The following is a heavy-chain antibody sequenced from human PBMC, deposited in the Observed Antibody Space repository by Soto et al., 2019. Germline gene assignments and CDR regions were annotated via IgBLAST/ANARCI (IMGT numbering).Heavy chain of an antibody. J-gene: IGHJ4*02. CDR3: ARDGPDSSGYYRLLDY. CDR2: IREDGSKK. D-gene: IGHD3-22*01. CDR1: GFTFSSFT. V-gene: IGHV3-7*01. Sequence: QPGGSLRLSCAASGFTFSSFTMTWVRQAPGKGLEWVANIREDGSKKFYVDSVKGRFSISRDNTENSLYLQMNSLRAEDTAVYYCARDGPDSSGYYRLLDYWGQGTLVTVSS.